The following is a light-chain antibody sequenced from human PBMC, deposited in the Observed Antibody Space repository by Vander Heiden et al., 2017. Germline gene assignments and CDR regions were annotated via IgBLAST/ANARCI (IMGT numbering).Light chain of an antibody. CDR3: VTWHNSLGAYV. Sequence: QSALTQPPSVSAASGEKITISCSGSSSNIGNNYVFWYQHLPVTAPKLLIYGTNKRPSGISDRFSGSKSGTSATLGITGLQTGDEADYYCVTWHNSLGAYVFGTRTKVSVL. CDR2: GTN. CDR1: SSNIGNNY. V-gene: IGLV1-51*01. J-gene: IGLJ1*01.